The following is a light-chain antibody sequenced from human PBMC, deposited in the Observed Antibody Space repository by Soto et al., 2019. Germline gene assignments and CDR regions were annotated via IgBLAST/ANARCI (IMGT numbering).Light chain of an antibody. Sequence: QSALTQPRSVSGSPGQSVTISCTGTSSDVGRYDYVSWYQQHPGKVPKLIIYDVTERPAGVPDRFSGSKSGNTASLTISGLQAEDEADYSCCSFAGSFSYVFGGGSKVPS. V-gene: IGLV2-11*01. CDR2: DVT. CDR1: SSDVGRYDY. J-gene: IGLJ1*01. CDR3: CSFAGSFSYV.